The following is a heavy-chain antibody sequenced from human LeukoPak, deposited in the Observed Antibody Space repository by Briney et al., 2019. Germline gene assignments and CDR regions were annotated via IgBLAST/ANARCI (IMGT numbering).Heavy chain of an antibody. J-gene: IGHJ3*02. CDR3: ATDRGEAAFDI. V-gene: IGHV1-24*01. CDR1: GFTFSSYM. CDR2: FDPEDGET. Sequence: GGSLRLSCAASGFTFSSYMMHWVRQAPGKGLEWMGGFDPEDGETIYAQKFQGRVTMTEDTSTDTAYMELSSLRSEDTAVYYCATDRGEAAFDIWGQGTMVTVSS.